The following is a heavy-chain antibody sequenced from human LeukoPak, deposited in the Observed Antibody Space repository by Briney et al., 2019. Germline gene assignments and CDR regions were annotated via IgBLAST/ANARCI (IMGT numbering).Heavy chain of an antibody. J-gene: IGHJ4*02. CDR2: ISGSGGYT. CDR3: AKDLLAAVAGTIDY. V-gene: IGHV3-23*01. D-gene: IGHD6-19*01. Sequence: GGSLRLSCAASGFTFSSYAMSWVRQAPGRGLEWVSGISGSGGYTYYADSVRGRFTISRDNSKNTLYLQMNSLGAEDTAVYYCAKDLLAAVAGTIDYWGQGTLVTVSS. CDR1: GFTFSSYA.